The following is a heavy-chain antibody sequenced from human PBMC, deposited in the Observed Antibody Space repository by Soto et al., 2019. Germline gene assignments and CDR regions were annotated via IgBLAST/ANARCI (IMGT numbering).Heavy chain of an antibody. Sequence: PSETLSLTCTVSGASISGFYWRWIRKSAGKGLEWIGRIYATGTTDYNPSLTSRVMMSVDTSKKQFSLKLRSVTAAGTAVYYCVRDGTKTLRDWFDPWGQGISVTVSS. CDR1: GASISGFY. J-gene: IGHJ5*02. CDR3: VRDGTKTLRDWFDP. CDR2: IYATGTT. D-gene: IGHD1-1*01. V-gene: IGHV4-4*07.